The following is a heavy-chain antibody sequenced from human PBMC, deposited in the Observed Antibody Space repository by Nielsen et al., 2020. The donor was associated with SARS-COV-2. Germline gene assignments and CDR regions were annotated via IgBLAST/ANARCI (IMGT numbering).Heavy chain of an antibody. Sequence: ASVKVSCKASGGTFSSYAISWVRQAPGQGLEWMGWISAYNGNTNYAQKLQGRVTMTTDTSTSTAYMELRSLRSDDTAVYYCAGSYYDSSGYYYPSFDYGGQGTLVTVSS. CDR2: ISAYNGNT. J-gene: IGHJ4*02. D-gene: IGHD3-22*01. CDR3: AGSYYDSSGYYYPSFDY. CDR1: GGTFSSYA. V-gene: IGHV1-18*01.